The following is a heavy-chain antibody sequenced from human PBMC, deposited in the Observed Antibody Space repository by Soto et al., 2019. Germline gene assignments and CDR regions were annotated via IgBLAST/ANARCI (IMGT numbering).Heavy chain of an antibody. CDR2: IYYSGST. V-gene: IGHV4-59*01. CDR1: GGSISTYY. D-gene: IGHD3-16*01. J-gene: IGHJ3*02. Sequence: QVQLQESGPGLVKPSETLSLTCTVSGGSISTYYWSWMRQPPGKGLGWIGYIYYSGSTNSNPSLKGRVTISEDTSKNQLSLKLSSVTAADTAVYFCARDAGGRGNGAFDIWGQGTMVTVSS. CDR3: ARDAGGRGNGAFDI.